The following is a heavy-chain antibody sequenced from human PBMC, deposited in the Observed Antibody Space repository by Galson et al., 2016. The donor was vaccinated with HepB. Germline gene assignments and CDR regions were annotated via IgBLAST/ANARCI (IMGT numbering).Heavy chain of an antibody. CDR2: SSSTGST. Sequence: SETLSLTCTVSGGSVDSRSHSWNWIRQSPGKGLEWIGHSSSTGSTNYTPSLKSRATISVDTSKDQFSLRFSSVTAADTALYYCARSAVVGPFLFNYWGQGILVIVSS. D-gene: IGHD2-15*01. J-gene: IGHJ4*02. V-gene: IGHV4-61*01. CDR3: ARSAVVGPFLFNY. CDR1: GGSVDSRSHS.